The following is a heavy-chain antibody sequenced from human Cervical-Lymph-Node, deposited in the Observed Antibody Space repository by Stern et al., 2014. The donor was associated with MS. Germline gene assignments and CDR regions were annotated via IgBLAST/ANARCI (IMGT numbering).Heavy chain of an antibody. V-gene: IGHV1-18*01. Sequence: QVQLVQSGAEVKKSGASVKVSCKASGYSFRSYGMSWVRQAPGQGLEWMGWISGHNGDTKFAQNIQDRVIMTIDTSTSTAYLELRSLRPDDTAIYYCARNDYNSVWNGYFAYWGQGTLVTVSS. D-gene: IGHD6-19*01. CDR1: GYSFRSYG. J-gene: IGHJ4*02. CDR3: ARNDYNSVWNGYFAY. CDR2: ISGHNGDT.